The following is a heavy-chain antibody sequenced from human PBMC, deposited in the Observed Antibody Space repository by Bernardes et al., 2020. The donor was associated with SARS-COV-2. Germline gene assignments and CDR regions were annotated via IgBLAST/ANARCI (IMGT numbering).Heavy chain of an antibody. CDR1: GYTFTAYY. D-gene: IGHD1-26*01. CDR2: IYPSSGGT. CDR3: ASVTWSQYDDFDI. V-gene: IGHV1-2*02. J-gene: IGHJ3*02. Sequence: ASVKVSCKASGYTFTAYYIHWVRQAPGQGLEWMGWIYPSSGGTRYSQRFQGRVTMTRDTSISTAYMELSSLRSDDTAVYYCASVTWSQYDDFDIWGQGTMVTVSS.